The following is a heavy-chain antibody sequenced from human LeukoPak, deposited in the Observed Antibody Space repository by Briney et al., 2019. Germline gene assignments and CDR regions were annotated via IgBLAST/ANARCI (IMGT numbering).Heavy chain of an antibody. V-gene: IGHV4-59*08. D-gene: IGHD6-13*01. J-gene: IGHJ4*02. CDR1: GGSISSYY. Sequence: SETLSLNCTVSGGSISSYYWSWIRQPPGKGLEWIGYIYYSGSTNYNPSLKSRVTISVDTSKNQFSLKLSSVTAADTAVYYCARTLGYRRYYFDYWGQGTLVTVSS. CDR3: ARTLGYRRYYFDY. CDR2: IYYSGST.